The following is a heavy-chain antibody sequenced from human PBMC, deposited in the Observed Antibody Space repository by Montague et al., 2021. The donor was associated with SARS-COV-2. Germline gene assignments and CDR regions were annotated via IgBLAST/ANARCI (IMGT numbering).Heavy chain of an antibody. J-gene: IGHJ4*02. D-gene: IGHD3-10*01. Sequence: SETLSLTCTVSDGSIRSYYWNWMRQTPGKGLEWIGYMHDSGTANYNPSLRSRVTLMVDASRNQFSLELSSVTAADTAMHYCTRLPRGSGTWGYFDYWAQGTLVTVSS. CDR1: DGSIRSYY. CDR3: TRLPRGSGTWGYFDY. CDR2: MHDSGTA. V-gene: IGHV4-59*08.